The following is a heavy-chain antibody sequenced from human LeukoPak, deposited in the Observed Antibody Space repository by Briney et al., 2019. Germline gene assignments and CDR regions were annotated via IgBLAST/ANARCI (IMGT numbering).Heavy chain of an antibody. J-gene: IGHJ5*02. V-gene: IGHV4-59*11. CDR1: GGSISCHY. CDR2: LSYSGTS. D-gene: IGHD2-15*01. Sequence: SETLSLTLTASGGSISCHYWSWIRKPPGKGLEWIGYLSYSGTSNINPSLKSRVSISGDTPQNQISLKLASVTAADSAVYFCAREDSPNGWNWFDLWGQGTLVVVSS. CDR3: AREDSPNGWNWFDL.